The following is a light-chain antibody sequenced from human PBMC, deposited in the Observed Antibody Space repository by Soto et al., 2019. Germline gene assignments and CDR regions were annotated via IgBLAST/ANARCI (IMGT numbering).Light chain of an antibody. Sequence: EIVLTQSPGTLSLSPGERATLSCRASQSVSSSFLAWYQQKPGQAPRLLIYGASSRATGIPDRFSGSGSGTDFTLIISGLEPEVFAVYYCQQYDSSPWTFVQGTRVEIK. CDR2: GAS. CDR3: QQYDSSPWT. J-gene: IGKJ1*01. CDR1: QSVSSSF. V-gene: IGKV3-20*01.